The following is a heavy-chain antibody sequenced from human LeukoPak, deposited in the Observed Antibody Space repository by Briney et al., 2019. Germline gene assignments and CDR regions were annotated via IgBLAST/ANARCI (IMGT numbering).Heavy chain of an antibody. D-gene: IGHD3-22*01. J-gene: IGHJ4*02. V-gene: IGHV1-18*01. Sequence: ASVKVSCKASGYTFTSYGLSWVRQAPGQGLEWMGWISAYNGNTNYAQKLQGRVTMTTDTSTSTAYMELRSLRSDDTAVYYCARVEGYYDSSGPIEYWGQGTLVTVSS. CDR2: ISAYNGNT. CDR1: GYTFTSYG. CDR3: ARVEGYYDSSGPIEY.